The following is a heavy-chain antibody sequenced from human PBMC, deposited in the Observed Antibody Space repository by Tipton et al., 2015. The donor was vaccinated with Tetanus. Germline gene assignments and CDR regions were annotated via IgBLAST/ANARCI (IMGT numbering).Heavy chain of an antibody. J-gene: IGHJ4*02. Sequence: TLSLTCAVSGGSVSGSSHYWNWIRQPPGKGLEWIGYISYSGSTNSNYSLKSRITISQDTSKNQFSLQLSSVTAADTAVYYCARTTRRWLHPDYWGQGTLVTVSS. CDR3: ARTTRRWLHPDY. CDR2: ISYSGST. D-gene: IGHD5-24*01. CDR1: GGSVSGSSHY. V-gene: IGHV4-61*01.